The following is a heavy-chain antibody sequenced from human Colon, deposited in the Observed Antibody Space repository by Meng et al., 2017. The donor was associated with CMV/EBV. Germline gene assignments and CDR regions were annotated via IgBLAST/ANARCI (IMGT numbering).Heavy chain of an antibody. V-gene: IGHV3-21*01. CDR3: ARDVDFWSSSSYYYGMDV. J-gene: IGHJ6*02. CDR2: ISSSSSYI. Sequence: GESLKISCVASGFTFSSYEMTWVRQAPGKGLEWVSSISSSSSYIYYADSVKGRFTISRDNAKNSLYLQMNSLRAEDTAVYYCARDVDFWSSSSYYYGMDVWGQGTTVTVSS. CDR1: GFTFSSYE. D-gene: IGHD3-3*01.